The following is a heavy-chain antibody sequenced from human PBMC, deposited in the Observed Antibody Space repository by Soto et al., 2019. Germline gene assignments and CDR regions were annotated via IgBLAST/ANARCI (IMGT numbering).Heavy chain of an antibody. Sequence: SETLSLTCAVYGGSFSGYYWSWIRQPPGKGLEWIGEINHSGSTNYNPSLKSRVTISVDTSKNQFSLKLSSVTAADTAVYYCASSIAAAGGMDVWGQGPTLTVSS. CDR1: GGSFSGYY. J-gene: IGHJ6*02. D-gene: IGHD6-13*01. CDR3: ASSIAAAGGMDV. V-gene: IGHV4-34*01. CDR2: INHSGST.